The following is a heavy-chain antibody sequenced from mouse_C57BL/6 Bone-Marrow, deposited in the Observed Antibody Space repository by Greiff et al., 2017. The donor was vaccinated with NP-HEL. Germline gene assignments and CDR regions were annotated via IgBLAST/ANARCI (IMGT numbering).Heavy chain of an antibody. J-gene: IGHJ4*01. CDR2: IYPGDGDT. D-gene: IGHD1-1*01. CDR1: GYAFSSYW. CDR3: ARGDYCSSRFGDAMDY. V-gene: IGHV1-80*01. Sequence: QVQLQQSGAELVKPGASVKISCKASGYAFSSYWMNWVKERPGKGLEWIGQIYPGDGDTKYNGKFKGKATLTADKSSSTAYMQVSSLTSEDSAVYFCARGDYCSSRFGDAMDYWGQGTSVTVSS.